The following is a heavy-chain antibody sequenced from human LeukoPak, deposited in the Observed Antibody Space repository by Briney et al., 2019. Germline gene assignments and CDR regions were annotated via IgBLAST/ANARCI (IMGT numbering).Heavy chain of an antibody. CDR1: GGSISSGSHS. CDR3: ARAEEGHVNGYSAFWYFDL. J-gene: IGHJ2*01. CDR2: IFTSGHT. Sequence: SETLSLTRTVSGGSISSGSHSWSWIRQPAGKGLQWIGRIFTSGHTDYNPSLKSRVTISVDTSKNQFSLKMTSVTAADTAVYYCARAEEGHVNGYSAFWYFDLWGRGTLVAVSS. V-gene: IGHV4-61*02. D-gene: IGHD3-22*01.